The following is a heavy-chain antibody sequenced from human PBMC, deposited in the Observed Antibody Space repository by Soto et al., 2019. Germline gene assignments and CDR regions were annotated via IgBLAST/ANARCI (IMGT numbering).Heavy chain of an antibody. Sequence: PSETLSLTCTVSGGSISSGDYYWSWIRQPPGKGLEWIGYIYYSGSTYYNPSLKSRVTIPVDTSKNQFSLKLSSVTAADTAVYYCARTSIAVAGIDYWGQGTLVTVSS. CDR2: IYYSGST. V-gene: IGHV4-30-4*01. D-gene: IGHD6-13*01. CDR3: ARTSIAVAGIDY. J-gene: IGHJ4*02. CDR1: GGSISSGDYY.